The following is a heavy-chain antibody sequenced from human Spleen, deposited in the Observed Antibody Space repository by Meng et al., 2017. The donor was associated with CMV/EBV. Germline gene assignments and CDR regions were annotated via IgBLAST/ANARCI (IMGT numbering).Heavy chain of an antibody. CDR3: ARDDGSGNVYDFYFGMDV. V-gene: IGHV3-21*01. Sequence: GESLKISCAASAFTFNTYSMNWVRQAPGKALEWVASISGSSIYIYYADSVKGRFTISRDSARNSVYLQMNSLIGEDTAIYYCARDDGSGNVYDFYFGMDVWGPGTTVTVSS. J-gene: IGHJ6*02. CDR1: AFTFNTYS. CDR2: ISGSSIYI. D-gene: IGHD3-10*01.